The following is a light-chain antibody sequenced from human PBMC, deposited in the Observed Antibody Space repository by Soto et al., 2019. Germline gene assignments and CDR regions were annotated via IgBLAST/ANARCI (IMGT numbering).Light chain of an antibody. CDR1: SSDVGGYNY. CDR3: GLYGGNNIYMV. J-gene: IGLJ2*01. CDR2: EIN. Sequence: QSALTQPPSASGSPGQSVTISCTGTSSDVGGYNYVFWYQQHPGKVPKLMIYEINKRPSGVPDRFSGYKSGNPASLTVSGLQDEYEYDYYCGLYGGNNIYMVFGGGTKLTVL. V-gene: IGLV2-8*01.